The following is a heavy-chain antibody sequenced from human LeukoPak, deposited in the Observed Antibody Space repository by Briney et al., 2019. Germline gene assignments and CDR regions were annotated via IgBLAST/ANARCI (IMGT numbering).Heavy chain of an antibody. CDR3: AKGRSGNPYFYDY. V-gene: IGHV3-23*01. CDR2: ISGSGDNT. J-gene: IGHJ4*02. CDR1: GFTFSSYA. Sequence: GGSLRLSCAASGFTFSSYAMNWVRQAPGKGLEWVSGISGSGDNTYYADSVKGRFTISRDNSKNTLTLQMDSLKVEDTAVYYCAKGRSGNPYFYDYWGQETLVTVSS. D-gene: IGHD3-10*01.